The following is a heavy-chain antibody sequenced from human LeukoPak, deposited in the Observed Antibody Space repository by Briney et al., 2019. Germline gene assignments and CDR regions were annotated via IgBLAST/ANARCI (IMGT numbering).Heavy chain of an antibody. CDR1: GGTFSSYA. CDR2: VIPIFGTA. D-gene: IGHD3-22*01. V-gene: IGHV1-69*01. CDR3: ARDRDYYDSSGYYSPN. J-gene: IGHJ4*02. Sequence: SVKVSCKASGGTFSSYAISWVRQAPGQWLEWMGGVIPIFGTANYAQKFQGRVTITADESTSTAYMELSSLRSEDTAVYYCARDRDYYDSSGYYSPNWGQGTLVTVSS.